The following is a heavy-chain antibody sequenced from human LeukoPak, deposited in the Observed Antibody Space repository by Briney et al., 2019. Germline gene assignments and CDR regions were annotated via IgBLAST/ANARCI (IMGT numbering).Heavy chain of an antibody. CDR3: AKARGATYGTYYFAY. CDR2: SGSGGDT. CDR1: GFTFSSYA. D-gene: IGHD4/OR15-4a*01. Sequence: GGSLRLSCAASGFTFSSYAMNWVRQAPGKGLEWVSSSGSGGDTYYADSVKGRFTISRDNSKNTLYLQMNSLRAEDTAVYYCAKARGATYGTYYFAYWGQGTLVTVSS. V-gene: IGHV3-23*01. J-gene: IGHJ4*02.